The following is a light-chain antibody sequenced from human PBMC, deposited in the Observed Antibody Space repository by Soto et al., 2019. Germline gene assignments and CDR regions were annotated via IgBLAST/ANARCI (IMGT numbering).Light chain of an antibody. J-gene: IGKJ1*01. Sequence: ETVLTQSPATLSLSPGESAILSCRASQSVSTYLAWYQQKPGQAPRLLIYGASNRATGIPDRFSGSGSGTDFTLTISRLEPEDFAVYYCQQYGSSGTFGQGTKVDIK. CDR1: QSVSTY. CDR3: QQYGSSGT. V-gene: IGKV3-20*01. CDR2: GAS.